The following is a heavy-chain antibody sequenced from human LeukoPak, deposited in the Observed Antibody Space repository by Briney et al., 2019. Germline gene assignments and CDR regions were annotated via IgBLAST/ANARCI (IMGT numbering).Heavy chain of an antibody. CDR2: IYYSGST. D-gene: IGHD6-13*01. Sequence: SETLSLTCTVSGGSISSYYWSWIRQPPGKGPEWIGYIYYSGSTNYNPSLKSRVTISVDTSKNQFSLKLSSVTAADTAVYYCASSISIAAAVDYWGQGTLVTVSS. V-gene: IGHV4-59*12. J-gene: IGHJ4*02. CDR3: ASSISIAAAVDY. CDR1: GGSISSYY.